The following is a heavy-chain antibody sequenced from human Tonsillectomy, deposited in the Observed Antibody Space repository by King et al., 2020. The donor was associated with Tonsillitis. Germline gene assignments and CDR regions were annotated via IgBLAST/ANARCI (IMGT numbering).Heavy chain of an antibody. D-gene: IGHD3-22*01. Sequence: VQLVESGGGVVQPGRSLRLSCAASGFTFSRYGMHWVRQAPGKGLEWVAVISYDGSNKYYADSVKGRFTISRDNSKNTLYLQMNSLRAEDTAVYYCAKVSSSSYYYDSFVDYWGQGTLVTVSS. J-gene: IGHJ4*02. V-gene: IGHV3-30*18. CDR3: AKVSSSSYYYDSFVDY. CDR2: ISYDGSNK. CDR1: GFTFSRYG.